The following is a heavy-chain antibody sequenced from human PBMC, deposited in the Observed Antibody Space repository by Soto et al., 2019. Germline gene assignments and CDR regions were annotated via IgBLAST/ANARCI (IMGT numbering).Heavy chain of an antibody. D-gene: IGHD4-17*01. Sequence: ASVKVSCKASGYTFTGYYMHWVRQAPGQGLEWMGWINPNSGGTNYAQKFQGWVTMTRDTSISTAYMELSRLRSDDTAVYYCARDYGGNLASFQHWGQGTLVTVSS. J-gene: IGHJ1*01. CDR3: ARDYGGNLASFQH. CDR1: GYTFTGYY. CDR2: INPNSGGT. V-gene: IGHV1-2*04.